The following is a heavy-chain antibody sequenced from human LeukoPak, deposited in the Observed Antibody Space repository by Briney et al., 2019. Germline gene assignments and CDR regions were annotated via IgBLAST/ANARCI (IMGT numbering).Heavy chain of an antibody. V-gene: IGHV3-49*03. CDR3: TRRYNYDSSGYYYVRDAFDI. Sequence: GGSLRLSCTASGFTFGDYAMSWFRQAPGKGLEWIGFIRSKAYGGTTKNAASVKGRFTISRDDSRSIAYLQMNSLKTEDTAVYYCTRRYNYDSSGYYYVRDAFDIWGQGTMVTVSS. CDR1: GFTFGDYA. CDR2: IRSKAYGGTT. D-gene: IGHD3-22*01. J-gene: IGHJ3*02.